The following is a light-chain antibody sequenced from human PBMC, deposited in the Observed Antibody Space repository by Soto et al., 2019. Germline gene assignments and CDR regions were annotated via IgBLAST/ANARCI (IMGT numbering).Light chain of an antibody. CDR2: DNH. Sequence: QSVLTQPPSVSAAPGQTVAISCSGTSSNIGNNWVSWYQQFPGTAPKLLIYDNHNRPSGIPDRFSGSKSGTSATLAITGLQTGDEADYYCEAWDSRLSTVIFGGGTKLTVL. CDR1: SSNIGNNW. CDR3: EAWDSRLSTVI. V-gene: IGLV1-51*01. J-gene: IGLJ2*01.